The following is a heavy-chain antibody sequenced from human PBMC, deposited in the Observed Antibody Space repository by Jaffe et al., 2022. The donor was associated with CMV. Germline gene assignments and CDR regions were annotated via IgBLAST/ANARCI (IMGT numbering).Heavy chain of an antibody. CDR1: GYSFTSYW. V-gene: IGHV5-51*01. J-gene: IGHJ3*02. Sequence: EVQLVQSGAEVKKPGESLKISCKGSGYSFTSYWIGWVRQMPGKGLEWMGIIYPGDSDTRYSPSFQGQVTISADKSISTAYLQWSSLKASDTAMYYCARRIDCSSTSCYVLDAFDIWGQGTMVTVSS. CDR3: ARRIDCSSTSCYVLDAFDI. D-gene: IGHD2-2*01. CDR2: IYPGDSDT.